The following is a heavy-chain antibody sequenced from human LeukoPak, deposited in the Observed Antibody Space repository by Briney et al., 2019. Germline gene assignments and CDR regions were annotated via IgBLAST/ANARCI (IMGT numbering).Heavy chain of an antibody. CDR3: AREYYDILTGYSAHIFWIDP. CDR1: GYTFTGYY. D-gene: IGHD3-9*01. CDR2: INTNSGGT. J-gene: IGHJ5*01. Sequence: GSVKVSCTASGYTFTGYYMHWVRQAPGQGLEWMGCINTNSGGTNYAQKSQGRVTMTRDTTISTAYMELSRLRSDGTAVYYCAREYYDILTGYSAHIFWIDPWGQGTLVTVSS. V-gene: IGHV1-2*02.